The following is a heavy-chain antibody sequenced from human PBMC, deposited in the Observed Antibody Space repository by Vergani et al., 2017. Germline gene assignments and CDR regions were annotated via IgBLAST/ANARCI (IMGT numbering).Heavy chain of an antibody. CDR1: GYTFTSYY. Sequence: QVQLVQSGAEVKKPGASVKVSCKASGYTFTSYYMHWVRQAPGQGLEWMGGIIPIFGTANYAQKFQGRVTITADESTSTAYMELSSLRSEDTAVYYCAYCSGGSCFRSRDYYYGMDVWGQGTTVTVSS. J-gene: IGHJ6*02. V-gene: IGHV1-69*01. CDR2: IIPIFGTA. D-gene: IGHD2-15*01. CDR3: AYCSGGSCFRSRDYYYGMDV.